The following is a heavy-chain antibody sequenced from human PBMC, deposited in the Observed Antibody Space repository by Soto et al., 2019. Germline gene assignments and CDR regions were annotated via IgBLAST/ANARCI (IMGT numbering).Heavy chain of an antibody. Sequence: PGGSLRLSCAASGFTFSSYAMSWVRQAPGKGLEWVSAISGSGGSTYYADSVKGRFTISRDNSKNTLYLQMNSLGAEDTAVYYCAKDAYYDFWSGYSPDYYYGMDVWGQGTTVTVSS. CDR2: ISGSGGST. CDR1: GFTFSSYA. J-gene: IGHJ6*02. CDR3: AKDAYYDFWSGYSPDYYYGMDV. V-gene: IGHV3-23*01. D-gene: IGHD3-3*01.